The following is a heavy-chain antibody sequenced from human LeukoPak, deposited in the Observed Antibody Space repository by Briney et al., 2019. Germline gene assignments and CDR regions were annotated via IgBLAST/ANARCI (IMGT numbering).Heavy chain of an antibody. D-gene: IGHD4-17*01. CDR3: ARDYYGDYSFDS. Sequence: GGSLRLSCVASGFTFTTYNINWVRQAPGKGLEWVSYISSSSRNIYYANSVKGRFTIFRDNAKNSLYLQMSSLRAEDTAVYYCARDYYGDYSFDSWGQGTLVTVSS. CDR2: ISSSSRNI. V-gene: IGHV3-48*01. CDR1: GFTFTTYN. J-gene: IGHJ4*02.